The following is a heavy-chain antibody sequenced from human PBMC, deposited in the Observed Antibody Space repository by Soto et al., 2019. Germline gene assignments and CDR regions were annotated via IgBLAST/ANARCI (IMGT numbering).Heavy chain of an antibody. D-gene: IGHD4-17*01. Sequence: PGGSLRLSCTASGFTFGDYSMSWFRQAPGKGLEWVGFIRSKAYGGTTEYAASVKGRFTISRDDSKSIAYLQMNSLKTEDTAVYYCTRARTTAPVNYYYYMDVWGKGTTVTVSS. CDR3: TRARTTAPVNYYYYMDV. V-gene: IGHV3-49*03. CDR1: GFTFGDYS. J-gene: IGHJ6*03. CDR2: IRSKAYGGTT.